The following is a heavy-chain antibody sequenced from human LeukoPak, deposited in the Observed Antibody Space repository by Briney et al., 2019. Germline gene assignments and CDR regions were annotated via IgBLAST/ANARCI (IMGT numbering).Heavy chain of an antibody. J-gene: IGHJ4*02. CDR3: ARDSLPMAVTGPFDH. CDR1: GFDFSSYG. V-gene: IGHV3-33*01. Sequence: PGGSLRLSCAASGFDFSSYGMHWVRQAPGKGLEWVTSIWSDGTNIHYADSVKGRVTISRDNSKSALYLQMNSLRADDTAIYYCARDSLPMAVTGPFDHWGQGALVTVSS. CDR2: IWSDGTNI. D-gene: IGHD6-19*01.